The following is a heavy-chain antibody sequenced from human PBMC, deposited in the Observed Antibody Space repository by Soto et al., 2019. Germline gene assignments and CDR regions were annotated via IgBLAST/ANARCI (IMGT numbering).Heavy chain of an antibody. CDR2: VRGDNGHT. J-gene: IGHJ4*02. D-gene: IGHD3-9*01. Sequence: QVQLVQSGAEVKKPGASVKVSCKASGYTFTTHGISWVRQVPGQGLEWMGWVRGDNGHTNYAQSLQGRVTMTTDTSTNTAYMELRSLRSDDTAVYYCARDPGFRSDYWGQGTLVTVSS. CDR1: GYTFTTHG. V-gene: IGHV1-18*01. CDR3: ARDPGFRSDY.